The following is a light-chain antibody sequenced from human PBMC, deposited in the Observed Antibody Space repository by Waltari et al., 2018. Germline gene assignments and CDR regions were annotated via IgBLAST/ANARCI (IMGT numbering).Light chain of an antibody. CDR1: QSVGWS. Sequence: EIVLTQSPATLSLSPGERATPSCRASQSVGWSLAWYQQKPGQAPRLLIYGASTRAPGIPDRFSGGGSGTDFSLTISRLEPEDFAVYHCQHYVRLPVTFGQGTKVEIK. J-gene: IGKJ1*01. CDR2: GAS. V-gene: IGKV3-20*01. CDR3: QHYVRLPVT.